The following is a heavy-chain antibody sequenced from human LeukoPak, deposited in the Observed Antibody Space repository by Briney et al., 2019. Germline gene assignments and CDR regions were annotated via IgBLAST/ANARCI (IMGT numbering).Heavy chain of an antibody. D-gene: IGHD3-10*01. Sequence: SETLSLTRAVYGGSFSGYYWSWIRQPPGKGLEWMGEINHSRSTNYNPSLKSRVTLSVDTSKNQFSLKLSSVTDADTAVYYCARDGVVRGVIISDSYYGMDVWGQGTTVTVSS. J-gene: IGHJ6*02. V-gene: IGHV4-34*01. CDR2: INHSRST. CDR3: ARDGVVRGVIISDSYYGMDV. CDR1: GGSFSGYY.